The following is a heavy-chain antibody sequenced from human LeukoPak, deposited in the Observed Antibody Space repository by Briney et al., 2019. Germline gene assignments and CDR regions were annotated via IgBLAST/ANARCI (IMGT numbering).Heavy chain of an antibody. Sequence: GGSLRLSCAASGFTFSSYGMHWVRQAPGKGLEWVAVIWYDGSNKYYADSVKGRFTISRDNSKNTLYLQMNSLRAEDTAVYYCARDFCGGDCYNPDYWGQGTLVTVSS. CDR3: ARDFCGGDCYNPDY. J-gene: IGHJ4*02. V-gene: IGHV3-33*01. CDR1: GFTFSSYG. D-gene: IGHD2-21*02. CDR2: IWYDGSNK.